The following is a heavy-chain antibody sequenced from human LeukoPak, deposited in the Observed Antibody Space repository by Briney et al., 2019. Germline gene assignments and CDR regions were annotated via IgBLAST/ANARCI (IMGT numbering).Heavy chain of an antibody. D-gene: IGHD3-3*01. CDR2: IYYSGST. V-gene: IGHV4-59*08. CDR1: GGSISSYY. CDR3: ARQYYDFWRGSSPFDY. Sequence: SETLSLTCTVSGGSISSYYWSWIRQPPGKGLEWIGYIYYSGSTNYNPSLKSRVTISVDTSRNQFSLKLSSVTAADTAVYYCARQYYDFWRGSSPFDYWGRGTLVTVSS. J-gene: IGHJ4*02.